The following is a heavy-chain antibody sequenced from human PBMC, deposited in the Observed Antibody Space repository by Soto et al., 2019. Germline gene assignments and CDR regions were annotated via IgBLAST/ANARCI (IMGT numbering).Heavy chain of an antibody. CDR3: ARDPPPGMVVAATPVFDY. CDR2: ISSSSSYI. CDR1: GFTFSSYS. J-gene: IGHJ4*02. V-gene: IGHV3-21*01. D-gene: IGHD2-15*01. Sequence: GGSLRLSCAASGFTFSSYSMNWVRQAPGKGLEWVSSISSSSSYIYYADSVKGRFTISRDNAKNSLYLQMNSLRAEDTAVYYCARDPPPGMVVAATPVFDYWGQGT.